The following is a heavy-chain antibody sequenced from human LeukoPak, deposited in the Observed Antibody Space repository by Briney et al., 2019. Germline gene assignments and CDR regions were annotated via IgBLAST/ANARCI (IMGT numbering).Heavy chain of an antibody. CDR2: FFHSGST. J-gene: IGHJ4*02. V-gene: IGHV4-38-2*01. CDR1: GHSISSDYL. D-gene: IGHD6-19*01. CDR3: ARRSGSGWNYFDS. Sequence: SETLSLTCAVSGHSISSDYLWGWLRQPPGKGLEWIGTFFHSGSTFYNPSVKSRVTISLDTSKNQFSLRLSSVTAADTAVYYCARRSGSGWNYFDSWGQGTLVTVSS.